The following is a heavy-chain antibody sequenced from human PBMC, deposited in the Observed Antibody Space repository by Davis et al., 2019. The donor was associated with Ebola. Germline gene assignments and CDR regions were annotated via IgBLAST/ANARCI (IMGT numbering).Heavy chain of an antibody. V-gene: IGHV4-59*01. J-gene: IGHJ3*02. CDR1: GDSTRRYY. CDR2: IYNSVNT. CDR3: ARGTGAVTTYAFDI. D-gene: IGHD4-17*01. Sequence: SETLSLTCTVSGDSTRRYYWSWIRQPPGKGLEWIGSIYNSVNTNYNPSLKSRVTISVDTSKNQVSLKLDSVTAADTAVYYCARGTGAVTTYAFDIWGQGTTVTVSS.